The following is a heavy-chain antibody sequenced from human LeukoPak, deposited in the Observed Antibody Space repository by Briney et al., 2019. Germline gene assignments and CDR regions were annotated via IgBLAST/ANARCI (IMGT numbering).Heavy chain of an antibody. J-gene: IGHJ4*02. CDR2: IYTSGST. CDR1: GGSFSGYY. Sequence: PSETLSLTCAVYGGSFSGYYWSWIRQPAGKGLEWIGRIYTSGSTNYNPSLKSRVTISVDTSKNQFSLKLSSVTAADTAVYYCARDPDYDILTGYYVDYWGQGTLVTVSS. V-gene: IGHV4-4*07. CDR3: ARDPDYDILTGYYVDY. D-gene: IGHD3-9*01.